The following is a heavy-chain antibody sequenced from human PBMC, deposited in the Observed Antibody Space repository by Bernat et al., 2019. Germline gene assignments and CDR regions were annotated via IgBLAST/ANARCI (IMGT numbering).Heavy chain of an antibody. Sequence: QVQLVESGGGLVKPGGSLRLSCAASGFTFSDYYMSWIRQAPGKGLEWVSYISSSSSYTNYADSVKGRFTISRDNAKNSLYLQMNSLRAEDTAVYYCARDREFPTGMDVWGQGTTVTVSS. J-gene: IGHJ6*02. CDR2: ISSSSSYT. V-gene: IGHV3-11*05. D-gene: IGHD3-10*01. CDR1: GFTFSDYY. CDR3: ARDREFPTGMDV.